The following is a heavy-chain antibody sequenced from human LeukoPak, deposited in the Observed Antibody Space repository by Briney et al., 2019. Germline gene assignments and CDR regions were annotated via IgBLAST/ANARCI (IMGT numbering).Heavy chain of an antibody. J-gene: IGHJ4*02. Sequence: GGSLRLSCAASGFNVSSNYMSWVRQAPGKGLEWVSIIYSGGTTSYADSVKGRFTISTDISKNTLYLQMNSLRVEDTAVYYCAKVAKYYYGSETYYFFEHWGQGTPVTASS. D-gene: IGHD3-10*01. V-gene: IGHV3-66*01. CDR2: IYSGGTT. CDR1: GFNVSSNY. CDR3: AKVAKYYYGSETYYFFEH.